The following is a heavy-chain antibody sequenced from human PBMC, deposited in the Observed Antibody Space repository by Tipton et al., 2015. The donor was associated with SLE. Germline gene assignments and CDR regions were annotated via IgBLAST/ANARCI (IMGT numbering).Heavy chain of an antibody. CDR1: GGSISSHY. J-gene: IGHJ4*02. V-gene: IGHV4-59*11. CDR3: ARERWDYYDSSGYYPYFDY. D-gene: IGHD3-22*01. CDR2: IYYSGST. Sequence: TLSLTCTVSGGSISSHYWSWIRQPPGKGLEWIGYIYYSGSTNYNPSLKSRVTISVDTSKNQFSLKLSSVTAADTAVYYCARERWDYYDSSGYYPYFDYWGQGPLGTVSS.